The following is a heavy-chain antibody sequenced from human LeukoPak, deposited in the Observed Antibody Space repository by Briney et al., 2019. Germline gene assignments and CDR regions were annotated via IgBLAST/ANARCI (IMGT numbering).Heavy chain of an antibody. CDR3: ARDANGGNLPFDY. J-gene: IGHJ4*01. CDR1: GFTFNTYE. Sequence: GGSLRLSCAASGFTFNTYEMNWVRQAPGKGLEWVSYISGGGETRYYADSVKGRFTISRDNGKNSLYLQMNSLRVEDTAVYYCARDANGGNLPFDYWGQEPRSPSPQ. D-gene: IGHD4-23*01. V-gene: IGHV3-48*03. CDR2: ISGGGETR.